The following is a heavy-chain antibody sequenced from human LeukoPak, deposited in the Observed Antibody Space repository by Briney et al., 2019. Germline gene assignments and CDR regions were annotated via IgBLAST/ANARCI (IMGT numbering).Heavy chain of an antibody. J-gene: IGHJ4*02. D-gene: IGHD2-21*02. CDR2: INHSGST. CDR3: ASGDSAFDY. Sequence: SETLPLTCAVYGGSFSGYYWSWIRQPPGKGLEWIGEINHSGSTNYNPSLKSRVTISVDTSKNQFSLKLSSVTAADTAVYYCASGDSAFDYWGQGTLVTVSS. CDR1: GGSFSGYY. V-gene: IGHV4-34*01.